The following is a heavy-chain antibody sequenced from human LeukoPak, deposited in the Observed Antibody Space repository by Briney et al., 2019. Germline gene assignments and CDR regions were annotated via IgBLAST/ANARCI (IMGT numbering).Heavy chain of an antibody. D-gene: IGHD3-22*01. CDR2: IKQDESLK. Sequence: GGSLRLSCVASGFTFSRYLMIWVRQAPGKGLEWVANIKQDESLKYYVDSVKGRFTISRDNAQNSLFLEMSSLRAEDTGVYYCVRDASYYDSRGYYDAFDLWGQGTMVTVSS. CDR1: GFTFSRYL. V-gene: IGHV3-7*01. CDR3: VRDASYYDSRGYYDAFDL. J-gene: IGHJ3*01.